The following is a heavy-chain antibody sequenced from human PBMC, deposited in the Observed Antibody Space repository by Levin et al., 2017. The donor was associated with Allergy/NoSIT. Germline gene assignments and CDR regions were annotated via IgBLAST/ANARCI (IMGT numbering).Heavy chain of an antibody. CDR3: ARAIQTDTDAFDI. CDR1: GFTLSTYD. CDR2: IGIAGDT. D-gene: IGHD1-1*01. J-gene: IGHJ3*02. Sequence: GGSLRLSCAASGFTLSTYDLHWVRQATGKGLEWVSAIGIAGDTYYPGSVKGRFTISRENAKNSLYLQMNSLRAGDTAVYYCARAIQTDTDAFDIWGQGTMVTVSS. V-gene: IGHV3-13*01.